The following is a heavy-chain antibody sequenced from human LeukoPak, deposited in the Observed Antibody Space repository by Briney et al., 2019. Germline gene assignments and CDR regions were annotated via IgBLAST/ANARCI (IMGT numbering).Heavy chain of an antibody. CDR3: AKSSYYDASGYYREFYFDS. CDR1: GFTFSNYP. J-gene: IGHJ4*02. CDR2: ISGSGGST. D-gene: IGHD3-22*01. V-gene: IGHV3-23*01. Sequence: GGSLRLSCTASGFTFSNYPMHWVRQAPGKGLEWVSSISGSGGSTHYVDSVKGRFTISRDKTKNTLYLQMNSLRAEDTAVYYCAKSSYYDASGYYREFYFDSWGQGTLVTVSS.